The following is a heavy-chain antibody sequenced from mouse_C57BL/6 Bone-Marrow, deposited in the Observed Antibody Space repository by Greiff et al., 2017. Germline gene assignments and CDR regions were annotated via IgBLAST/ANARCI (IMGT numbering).Heavy chain of an antibody. CDR1: GFTFTSYW. CDR3: ARSSGCAVYAMDY. J-gene: IGHJ4*01. V-gene: IGHV1-62-3*01. D-gene: IGHD1-2*01. Sequence: VQLLESGAGLVQPGASVKLSCAASGFTFTSYWMHWVRQSPGRGLEWIGRIDPDGGGTKYNEKFKSKATLTVDKPSSTAYMQLSSLTSEDSAAYYCARSSGCAVYAMDYWGQGTSVTVSS. CDR2: IDPDGGGT.